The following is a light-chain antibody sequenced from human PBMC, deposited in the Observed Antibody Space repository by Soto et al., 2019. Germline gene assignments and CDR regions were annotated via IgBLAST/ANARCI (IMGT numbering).Light chain of an antibody. V-gene: IGKV3-15*01. CDR1: QSVSSN. Sequence: IVMTQSPATLSVSPGERAPLSSTASQSVSSNLAWYQQKPGQAPRLLIYGASTRATGIPARFSGSGSGTEFTLTISSLQSEDFALYYCQHYNNWPLTFGGGTKVDIK. J-gene: IGKJ4*01. CDR2: GAS. CDR3: QHYNNWPLT.